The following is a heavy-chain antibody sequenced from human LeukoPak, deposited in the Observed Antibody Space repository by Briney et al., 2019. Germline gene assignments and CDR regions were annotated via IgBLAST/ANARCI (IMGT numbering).Heavy chain of an antibody. CDR1: GGSISSYY. CDR3: ARISDSYSSSWYGGVDY. V-gene: IGHV4-59*01. CDR2: IYYSGST. D-gene: IGHD6-13*01. Sequence: KSSETLSLTCTVSGGSISSYYWSWIRQPPGKGLEWIGYIYYSGSTNYNPSLKSRVTISVDTSKNQFSLKLSSVTAADTAVYYCARISDSYSSSWYGGVDYWGQGTLVTVSS. J-gene: IGHJ4*02.